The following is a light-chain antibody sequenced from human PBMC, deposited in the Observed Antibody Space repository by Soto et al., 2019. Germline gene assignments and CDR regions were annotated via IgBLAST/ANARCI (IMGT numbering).Light chain of an antibody. CDR1: SGHSSYI. CDR2: LEGSGSY. CDR3: ETWDSNTYV. J-gene: IGLJ1*01. Sequence: QLVLTQSSSASASLGSSVSLTCTLSSGHSSYIIAWHQQQPGQAPRYLMKLEGSGSYNKGSGVPDRFSGSSSGADRYLTISNLQFEDEADYYCETWDSNTYVFGTGTKLTVL. V-gene: IGLV4-60*02.